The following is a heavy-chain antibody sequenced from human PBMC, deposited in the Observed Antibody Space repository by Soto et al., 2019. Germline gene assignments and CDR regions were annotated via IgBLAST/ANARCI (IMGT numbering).Heavy chain of an antibody. J-gene: IGHJ5*02. D-gene: IGHD3-22*01. CDR1: GFTFSTYG. Sequence: QVQLVESGGGVVQPGRSLRLSCAASGFTFSTYGMHWVRQAPGKGLEWVAVISYDGSNKYYADSLKGRFTISRDNSKNTRSMQMNSTRAEDTGGYYCAKDGAPGWTAAADTYYYDSSGYANWVDPWGQGTLVTVSS. CDR3: AKDGAPGWTAAADTYYYDSSGYANWVDP. V-gene: IGHV3-30*18. CDR2: ISYDGSNK.